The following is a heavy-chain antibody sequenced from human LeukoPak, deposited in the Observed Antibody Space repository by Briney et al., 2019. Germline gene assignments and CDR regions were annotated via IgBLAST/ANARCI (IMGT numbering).Heavy chain of an antibody. J-gene: IGHJ5*02. CDR1: GFTFSSYA. CDR3: AKIAGYSSSWYKGWSDP. D-gene: IGHD6-13*01. Sequence: GGSLRLSCAAPGFTFSSYATSWVRQAPGKGLEWVSAISGSGGSTYYADSVKGRFTISRDNSKNTLYLQMNSLRAEDTAVYYCAKIAGYSSSWYKGWSDPWGQGTLVTVSS. V-gene: IGHV3-23*01. CDR2: ISGSGGST.